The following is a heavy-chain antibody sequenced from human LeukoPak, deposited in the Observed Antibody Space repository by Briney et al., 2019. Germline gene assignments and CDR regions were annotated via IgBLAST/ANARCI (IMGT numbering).Heavy chain of an antibody. CDR2: IYTSGTT. Sequence: PSETLSLTCAVSGGSINSADYYWSWLRQPAGKGLEWIGRIYTSGTTNCHPSLKSRVTISLDTSKNQFSLNLTSVTAADTAVYYCARVSTRDVVSGALRVGYAFDIWGQGTMVTVSS. V-gene: IGHV4-61*02. D-gene: IGHD2-2*01. J-gene: IGHJ3*02. CDR1: GGSINSADYY. CDR3: ARVSTRDVVSGALRVGYAFDI.